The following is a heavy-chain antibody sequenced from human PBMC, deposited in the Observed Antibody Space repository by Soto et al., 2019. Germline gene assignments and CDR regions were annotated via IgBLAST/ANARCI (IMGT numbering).Heavy chain of an antibody. Sequence: GGSLRLSCAASGFTFSSYDMHWVRQAPGKGLEWVAVISYDGSNKYYADSVKGRFTISRDNSKNTLYLQMNSLRAEDTAVYYCAKEFPDYGDYPRRSFDYWGQGTLVTVS. D-gene: IGHD4-17*01. J-gene: IGHJ4*02. CDR1: GFTFSSYD. CDR3: AKEFPDYGDYPRRSFDY. CDR2: ISYDGSNK. V-gene: IGHV3-30*18.